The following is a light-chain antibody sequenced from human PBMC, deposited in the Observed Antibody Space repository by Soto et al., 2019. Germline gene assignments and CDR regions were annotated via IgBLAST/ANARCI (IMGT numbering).Light chain of an antibody. CDR3: QSYDSGLSGVV. CDR2: DSY. V-gene: IGLV1-40*01. CDR1: SSDIGGYNY. Sequence: QSALTQPPSASGSPGQSVTISCTGGSSDIGGYNYVSWYQQLPGTAPRLLIFDSYNRPSGVPDRFSGSKFDTSASLAITGLQAEDEADYYCQSYDSGLSGVVFGGGTKLTVL. J-gene: IGLJ2*01.